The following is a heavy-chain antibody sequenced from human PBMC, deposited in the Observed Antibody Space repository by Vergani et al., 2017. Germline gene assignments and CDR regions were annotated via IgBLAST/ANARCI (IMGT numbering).Heavy chain of an antibody. D-gene: IGHD2-2*02. CDR2: IYYSGST. Sequence: QVQLQESGPGLVKPSETLSLTCTVSGGSISSYYWSWIRQPPGKGLEWIGYIYYSGSTNYHPSLKSRVTISVDTSKNQFSLKLSSVTAADTAVYYCARICSSTSCYTPXFDYWGQGTLVTVSS. CDR1: GGSISSYY. J-gene: IGHJ4*02. CDR3: ARICSSTSCYTPXFDY. V-gene: IGHV4-59*01.